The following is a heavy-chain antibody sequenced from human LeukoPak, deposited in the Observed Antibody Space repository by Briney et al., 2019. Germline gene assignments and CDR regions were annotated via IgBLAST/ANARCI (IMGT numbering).Heavy chain of an antibody. CDR3: ARLNMLRGIVDS. J-gene: IGHJ4*02. Sequence: GGSLRLSCAASDFDFSTYTITWVRQAPGKGLEWVSSIGSNINYIYYADSVKGRFTIFRDNAKTSLYLQMNSLRAEDTAVYYCARLNMLRGIVDSWGQGTLVSVSS. CDR1: DFDFSTYT. CDR2: IGSNINYI. V-gene: IGHV3-21*01. D-gene: IGHD3-10*01.